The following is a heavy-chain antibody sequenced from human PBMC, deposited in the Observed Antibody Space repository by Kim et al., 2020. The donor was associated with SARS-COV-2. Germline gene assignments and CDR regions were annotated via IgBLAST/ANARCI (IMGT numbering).Heavy chain of an antibody. V-gene: IGHV4-59*01. CDR2: IYYSGST. D-gene: IGHD6-13*01. CDR1: GGSISSYY. Sequence: SETLSLTCTVSGGSISSYYWSWIRQPPGKGLEWIGYIYYSGSTNYNPSLKSRVTISVDTSKNQFSLKLSSVTAADTAVYYCASFSLAAAGGVQHCGQGTLVTVSS. J-gene: IGHJ1*01. CDR3: ASFSLAAAGGVQH.